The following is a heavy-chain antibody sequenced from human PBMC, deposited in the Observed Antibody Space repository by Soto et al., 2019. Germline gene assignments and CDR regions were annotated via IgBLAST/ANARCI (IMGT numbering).Heavy chain of an antibody. CDR1: RLTFSDLA. D-gene: IGHD1-26*01. CDR3: AKDAVPYNGKWDWFDS. J-gene: IGHJ5*01. CDR2: IGGGGTDT. Sequence: DVQLLGSGGGLVQPGGSLTLSCAASRLTFSDLAMSWVRQAPGKGLEWVSSIGGGGTDTIYADSVKGRFTISRDNSKNTLYLQMDSLRDEDTAVYYCAKDAVPYNGKWDWFDSWGQGTLVSVSS. V-gene: IGHV3-23*01.